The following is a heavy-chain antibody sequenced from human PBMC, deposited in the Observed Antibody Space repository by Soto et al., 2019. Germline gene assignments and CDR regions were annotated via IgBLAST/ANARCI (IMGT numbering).Heavy chain of an antibody. V-gene: IGHV4-34*01. Sequence: SETLSLTCAVYGGSFSGYYWSWIRQPPGKGLEWIGEINHSGSTNYNPSLKSRVTISVDTSKNQFSLKLSSVTAADTAVYYCARCTQLWYYYYYYMDFWGKGTTVTVSS. CDR3: ARCTQLWYYYYYYMDF. J-gene: IGHJ6*03. CDR2: INHSGST. D-gene: IGHD5-18*01. CDR1: GGSFSGYY.